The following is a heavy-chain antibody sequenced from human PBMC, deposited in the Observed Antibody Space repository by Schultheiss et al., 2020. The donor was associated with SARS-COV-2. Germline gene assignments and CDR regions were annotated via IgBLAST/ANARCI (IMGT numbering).Heavy chain of an antibody. CDR2: ISGSGGSK. CDR3: VRDRSWWTPYNCFDL. J-gene: IGHJ5*02. V-gene: IGHV3-21*01. Sequence: GGSLRLSCAASGFSFDNYGMHWVRQAPGKGLEWVSGISGSGGSKHYADSVKGRFTISRDNANNSLYLQMHSLRVEDTAVYYCVRDRSWWTPYNCFDLWGRGTLVTVSS. CDR1: GFSFDNYG. D-gene: IGHD2-15*01.